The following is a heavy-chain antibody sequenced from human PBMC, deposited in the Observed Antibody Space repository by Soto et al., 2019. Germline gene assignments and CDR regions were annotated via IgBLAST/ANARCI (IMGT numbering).Heavy chain of an antibody. D-gene: IGHD6-13*01. CDR1: GFTFSSYS. Sequence: PGXSLRLSGAASGFTFSSYSISWVRQAPGKGLKWVSYISRSSSTIYYADSVKGRFTISRDNAKNSLYLQMNSLRAEDTAVYYCARHPERIAQIGWFDPWGQGTLVTVSS. V-gene: IGHV3-48*01. J-gene: IGHJ5*02. CDR2: ISRSSSTI. CDR3: ARHPERIAQIGWFDP.